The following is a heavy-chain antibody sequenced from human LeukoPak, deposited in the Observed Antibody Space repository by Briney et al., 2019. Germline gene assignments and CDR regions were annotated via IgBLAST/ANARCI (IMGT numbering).Heavy chain of an antibody. Sequence: PGGSLRLSCAASGLTFSDYYMSWIRQAPGKGLEWVSYISSSGSTIYYADSVKGRFTISRDNAKNSLYLQMNSLRAEDTAVYYCARDSGILGSYYYGMDVWGQGTTVTVSS. J-gene: IGHJ6*02. V-gene: IGHV3-11*01. CDR1: GLTFSDYY. CDR2: ISSSGSTI. D-gene: IGHD1-26*01. CDR3: ARDSGILGSYYYGMDV.